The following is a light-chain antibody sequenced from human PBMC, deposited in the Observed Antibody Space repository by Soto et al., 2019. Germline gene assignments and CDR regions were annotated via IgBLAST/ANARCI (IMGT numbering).Light chain of an antibody. CDR2: GAS. CDR1: QSVSSNY. J-gene: IGKJ1*01. CDR3: QQYGGSPPT. V-gene: IGKV3-20*01. Sequence: EIVLTQSPGTLSSSPGERATLSCRASQSVSSNYLAWYQRKPGQAPRLLLYGASNRATDIPYRFIGSGSGTDFTLTITRLEPDDFAMYYCQQYGGSPPTFGQGTKVEIK.